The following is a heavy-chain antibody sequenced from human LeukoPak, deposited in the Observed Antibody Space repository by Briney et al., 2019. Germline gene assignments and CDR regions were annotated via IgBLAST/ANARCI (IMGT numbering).Heavy chain of an antibody. V-gene: IGHV4-59*01. Sequence: SETLSLTCTVSGGSINYYYWMWIRQPPGKGLEWIGYIYYSGGTHYNPSLKSRVTMLVDTSKNQFSLKLTAVTAADTAVYYCARIGWGPIEYFDYWGQGTLVTVSS. J-gene: IGHJ4*02. CDR1: GGSINYYY. CDR2: IYYSGGT. D-gene: IGHD3-16*01. CDR3: ARIGWGPIEYFDY.